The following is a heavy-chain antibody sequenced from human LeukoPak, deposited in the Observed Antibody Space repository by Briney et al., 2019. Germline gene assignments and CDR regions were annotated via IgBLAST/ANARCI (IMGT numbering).Heavy chain of an antibody. D-gene: IGHD4-11*01. V-gene: IGHV1-2*02. CDR3: ATSAGDYRAGHYYYMGV. CDR1: GYTFTGYY. J-gene: IGHJ6*03. Sequence: GASVKVSCKASGYTFTGYYFHWGRQTPGQGLEWMGGINTNTAGTNYAQKFLGGVTLTWDTSISTAYMELNRLTSDDTAVYYCATSAGDYRAGHYYYMGVWGKGTSVTVSS. CDR2: INTNTAGT.